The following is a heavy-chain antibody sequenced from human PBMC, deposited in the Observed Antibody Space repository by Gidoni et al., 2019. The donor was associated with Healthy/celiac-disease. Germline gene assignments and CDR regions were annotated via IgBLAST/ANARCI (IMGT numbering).Heavy chain of an antibody. J-gene: IGHJ4*02. CDR2: ISYDGSNK. CDR3: AKEELG. D-gene: IGHD1-7*01. CDR1: GFTFSSYG. Sequence: QVQLVASGGGVVQPGRYLRLSCSASGFTFSSYGMTWVSQAPGKGMEWLAVISYDGSNKYYSDSVKGRFTISRDNSKNTLYLQMNSLRAEDTAVYYCAKEELGWGQGTLVTVSS. V-gene: IGHV3-30*18.